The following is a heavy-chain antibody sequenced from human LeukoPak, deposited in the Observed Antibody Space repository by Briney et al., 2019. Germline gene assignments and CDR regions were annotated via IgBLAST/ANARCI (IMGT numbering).Heavy chain of an antibody. J-gene: IGHJ4*02. D-gene: IGHD6-19*01. CDR1: GFTFSRNW. CDR2: IKQDGSEK. V-gene: IGHV3-7*01. Sequence: GGSLRLSCAASGFTFSRNWMNWVRQAPGKGLEWVANIKQDGSEKYYVDSVKGRFTISRDNAKNSLYLQMNSLRAEDTAVYYCARDLLAVAATGIGFDDWGQGTLVTVSS. CDR3: ARDLLAVAATGIGFDD.